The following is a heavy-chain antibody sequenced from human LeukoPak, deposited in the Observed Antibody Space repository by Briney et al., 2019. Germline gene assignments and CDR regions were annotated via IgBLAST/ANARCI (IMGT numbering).Heavy chain of an antibody. J-gene: IGHJ4*02. CDR3: ARDGDSSGYYPTYDY. V-gene: IGHV3-23*01. CDR2: ISGSGGST. Sequence: GSLRLSCAASGFTFSSYGMSWVRQAPGKGLEWVSAISGSGGSTYYADSVKGRFTISRDNSKNTLYLQMNSLRAEDMAVYYCARDGDSSGYYPTYDYWGQGTLVTVSS. CDR1: GFTFSSYG. D-gene: IGHD3-22*01.